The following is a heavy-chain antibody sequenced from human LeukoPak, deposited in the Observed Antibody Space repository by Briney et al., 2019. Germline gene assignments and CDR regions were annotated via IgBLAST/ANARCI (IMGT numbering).Heavy chain of an antibody. V-gene: IGHV4-4*07. CDR1: GGSMNYYY. J-gene: IGHJ3*02. CDR3: ARDRNRYYYDSSGSDAFDI. D-gene: IGHD3-22*01. Sequence: SETLSLTCTVSGGSMNYYYWSWIRQPAGKGLEWIGRIYTSGSTNYNPSLKSRVTMSVDTSKNQFSLKLSSVTAADTAVYYCARDRNRYYYDSSGSDAFDIWGQGTMVTVSS. CDR2: IYTSGST.